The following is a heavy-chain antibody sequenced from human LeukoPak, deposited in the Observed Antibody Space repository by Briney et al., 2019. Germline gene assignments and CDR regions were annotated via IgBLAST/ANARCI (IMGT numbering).Heavy chain of an antibody. D-gene: IGHD6-19*01. CDR1: GYTLTELS. V-gene: IGHV1-24*01. CDR3: ATISLCSSGWYNRYFQH. Sequence: ASVKVSCKVSGYTLTELSMHWVRQAPGKGLEWMGGFDPEDGETIYAQKFQGRVTMTEDTSTDTAYMELSSLRSEDTAVYYCATISLCSSGWYNRYFQHWGQGTLVTVSS. J-gene: IGHJ1*01. CDR2: FDPEDGET.